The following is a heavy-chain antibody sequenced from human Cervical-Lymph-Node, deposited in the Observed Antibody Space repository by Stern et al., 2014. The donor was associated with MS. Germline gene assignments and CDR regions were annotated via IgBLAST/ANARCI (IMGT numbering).Heavy chain of an antibody. CDR1: GGSISSGSYY. D-gene: IGHD4-17*01. J-gene: IGHJ4*02. V-gene: IGHV4-61*02. CDR3: ARDLDYDFDY. CDR2: IYTSGST. Sequence: QVQLVQSGPGLVKPSQTLSLTCTVSGGSISSGSYYWSWIRQPAGKGLEWIGRIYTSGSTNYNPSLQSRVTISVDTSKNQSSLKLSFVTAADTAVYYFARDLDYDFDYWGQGTLVTVSS.